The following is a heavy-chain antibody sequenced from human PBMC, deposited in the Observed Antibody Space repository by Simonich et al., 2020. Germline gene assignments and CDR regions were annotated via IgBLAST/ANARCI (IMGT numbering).Heavy chain of an antibody. V-gene: IGHV3-23*01. CDR1: GFTFSSYA. J-gene: IGHJ3*02. CDR2: ISGSGGST. Sequence: GGGLVQPGGSLRLSCAASGFTFSSYAMSWVRQAPGKGLDWVSAISGSGGSTYDADSVKGRFTISRDNSKNTLYLQMNSLRAEDTAVYYCAKDLGERITMIVVVIDAFDIWGQGTMVTVSS. CDR3: AKDLGERITMIVVVIDAFDI. D-gene: IGHD3-22*01.